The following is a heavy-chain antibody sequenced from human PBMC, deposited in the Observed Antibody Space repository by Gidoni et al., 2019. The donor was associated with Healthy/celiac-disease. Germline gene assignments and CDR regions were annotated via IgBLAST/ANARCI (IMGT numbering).Heavy chain of an antibody. D-gene: IGHD3-3*01. CDR1: GYTLTVLS. CDR3: ETLDFWDDY. V-gene: IGHV1-24*01. CDR2: FDPEDGET. Sequence: SCKVSGYTLTVLSMHWVRQAPGKGLEWMGGFDPEDGETIYAQKFQGRVTMTEDTSTDTAYMELSSLRSEDTAVYYCETLDFWDDYWGQGTLVTVSS. J-gene: IGHJ4*02.